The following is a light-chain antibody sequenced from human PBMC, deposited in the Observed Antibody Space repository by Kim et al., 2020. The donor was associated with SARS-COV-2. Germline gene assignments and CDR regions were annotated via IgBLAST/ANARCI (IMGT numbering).Light chain of an antibody. CDR3: SSYTSSSTS. J-gene: IGLJ2*01. V-gene: IGLV2-14*04. CDR2: DVS. Sequence: PGQSLTISCTGTSSDVGGYNYVSWYQQHPGKAPKLMIYDVSKRPSGVSNRFSGSKSGNTASLTISGLQAEDEADYYCSSYTSSSTSFGGGTKLTVL. CDR1: SSDVGGYNY.